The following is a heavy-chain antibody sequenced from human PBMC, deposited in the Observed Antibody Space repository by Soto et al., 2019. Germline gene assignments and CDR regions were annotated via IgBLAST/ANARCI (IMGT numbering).Heavy chain of an antibody. J-gene: IGHJ4*02. Sequence: EVQLVESGGGLVQPGGSLRLSCAASGFTFSSYSMNWVRQAPGKGLEWVSYISSSSSTIYYADSVKGRFTISRDNAKTSLYLQMNSLRAEDTAVYYCARDPLPWPAAIVERGAFDYWGQGTLVTVSS. D-gene: IGHD2-2*02. CDR2: ISSSSSTI. CDR3: ARDPLPWPAAIVERGAFDY. CDR1: GFTFSSYS. V-gene: IGHV3-48*01.